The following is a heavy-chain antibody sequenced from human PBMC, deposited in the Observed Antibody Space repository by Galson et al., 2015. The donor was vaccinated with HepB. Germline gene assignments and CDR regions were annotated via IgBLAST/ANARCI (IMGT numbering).Heavy chain of an antibody. J-gene: IGHJ4*02. CDR3: ARDLDWFDSSGWSLT. CDR1: GFTFSSYS. CDR2: ISSSSYI. Sequence: SLRLSCAASGFTFSSYSMNWVRQAPGKGLEWVSSISSSSYIYYADSVKGRFTISRDNAKNSLYLQMNSLRAEDTAVYYCARDLDWFDSSGWSLTWGQGTLVTVSS. D-gene: IGHD6-19*01. V-gene: IGHV3-21*01.